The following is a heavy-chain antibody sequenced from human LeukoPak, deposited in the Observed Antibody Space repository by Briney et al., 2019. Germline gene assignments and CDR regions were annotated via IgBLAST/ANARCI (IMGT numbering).Heavy chain of an antibody. CDR1: GYAFTDYG. Sequence: ASVKVSCKASGYAFTDYGLHWVRQAPGQGLEWMGWINPNSGGTNSAQKFQGRVTMTRDTSISTAYMELRRLRSDDTAVYYCARAGDFWSGWDFDYWGQGTLVTVSS. D-gene: IGHD3-3*01. CDR3: ARAGDFWSGWDFDY. J-gene: IGHJ4*02. CDR2: INPNSGGT. V-gene: IGHV1-2*02.